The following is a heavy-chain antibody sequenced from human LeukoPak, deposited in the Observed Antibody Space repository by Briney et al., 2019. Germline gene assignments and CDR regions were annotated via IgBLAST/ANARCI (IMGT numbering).Heavy chain of an antibody. Sequence: SETLSPTCTVSGGSISSYYWSWIRQPPGKGLEWIGYFYYSGSTNYNPSLKSRVTISVDTSKNQFSLKLSSVTAADTAVYYCARGSRSWFDPWGQGTLVTVSS. V-gene: IGHV4-59*01. CDR3: ARGSRSWFDP. CDR2: FYYSGST. J-gene: IGHJ5*02. CDR1: GGSISSYY.